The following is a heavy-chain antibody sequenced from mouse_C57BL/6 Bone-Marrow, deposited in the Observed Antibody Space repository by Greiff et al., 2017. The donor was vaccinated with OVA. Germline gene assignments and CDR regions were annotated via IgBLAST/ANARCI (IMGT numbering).Heavy chain of an antibody. CDR1: GYAFSSSW. J-gene: IGHJ1*03. CDR2: IYPGDGDT. Sequence: VQLVESGPELVKPGASVKISCKASGYAFSSSWMNWVKQRPGKGLEWIGRIYPGDGDTNYNGKFKGKATLTADKSSSTAYMQLSSLTSEESAVYSCARSGTTVASYWYFDVWGTGTTVTVSS. D-gene: IGHD1-1*01. V-gene: IGHV1-82*01. CDR3: ARSGTTVASYWYFDV.